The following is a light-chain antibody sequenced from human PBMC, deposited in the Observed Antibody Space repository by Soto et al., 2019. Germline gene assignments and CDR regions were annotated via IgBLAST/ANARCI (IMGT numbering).Light chain of an antibody. CDR3: QQCYSTPLA. CDR1: QSISSY. Sequence: DIQMTQSPSSLSASVGDRVTITCRASQSISSYLNWYQQKPGKAPKLLIYAASSLQSGVPSRFSRSGSATAFTLTISSLPPEDFATYYCQQCYSTPLAFGPGTRVDIK. V-gene: IGKV1-39*01. J-gene: IGKJ3*01. CDR2: AAS.